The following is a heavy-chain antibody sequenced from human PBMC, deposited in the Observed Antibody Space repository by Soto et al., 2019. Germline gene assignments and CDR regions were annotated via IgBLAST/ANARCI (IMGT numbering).Heavy chain of an antibody. J-gene: IGHJ4*02. CDR2: IYYSGRT. V-gene: IGHV4-30-4*01. Sequence: SETLSLTCTVSGGSISSGDYYWSWIRQPPGKGLEWIGYIYYSGRTYYNPSLKSRVTISVDTSKNQFSLKLSSVTAADTAVYYCARVPASAYYYDSSGPDYWGQGTQVTV. CDR1: GGSISSGDYY. CDR3: ARVPASAYYYDSSGPDY. D-gene: IGHD3-22*01.